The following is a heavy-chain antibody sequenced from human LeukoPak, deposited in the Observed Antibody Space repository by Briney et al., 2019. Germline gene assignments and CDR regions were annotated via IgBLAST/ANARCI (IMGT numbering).Heavy chain of an antibody. CDR1: DFRVTSYY. CDR3: ARSTYCSSTSCPFDY. CDR2: IYSGDDR. Sequence: GGSLRLSCAPSDFRVTSYYMGWVRQAPGKGLDWVSLIYSGDDRHYADSVKGRFTISRDTSKNTLDLQMNSLRPEDTAVYYCARSTYCSSTSCPFDYWGQGTLVTVSS. J-gene: IGHJ4*02. D-gene: IGHD2-2*01. V-gene: IGHV3-53*01.